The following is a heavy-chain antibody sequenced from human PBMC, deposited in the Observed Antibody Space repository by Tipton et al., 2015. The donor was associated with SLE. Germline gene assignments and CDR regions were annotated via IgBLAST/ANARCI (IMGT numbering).Heavy chain of an antibody. V-gene: IGHV4-39*07. CDR1: GDSITRSSFY. Sequence: TLSLTCTVSGDSITRSSFYWGWIRQPPGKGLEWIGSIYYSGTAHYENPSLKSRVTISIDTSNNQFSLKLSSVTAADTAVYYCARGSCSGGVCYIDYWGQGTLVTVSS. J-gene: IGHJ4*02. CDR3: ARGSCSGGVCYIDY. D-gene: IGHD2-8*02. CDR2: IYYSGTAH.